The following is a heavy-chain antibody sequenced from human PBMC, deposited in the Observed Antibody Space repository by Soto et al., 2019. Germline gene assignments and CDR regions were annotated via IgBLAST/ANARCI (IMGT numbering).Heavy chain of an antibody. CDR1: GFTVSSNY. Sequence: EVQLVESGGGLVQPGGSLRLSCAASGFTVSSNYMSWVRQAPGKGLEWVSVIYSGGSTYYADSVKGRFTISRHNSKNTLYLQMNSLRAEDTAVYYCARVSPSVLRYVDWPTDYYFDYWGQGTLVTVSS. CDR2: IYSGGST. D-gene: IGHD3-9*01. V-gene: IGHV3-53*04. J-gene: IGHJ4*02. CDR3: ARVSPSVLRYVDWPTDYYFDY.